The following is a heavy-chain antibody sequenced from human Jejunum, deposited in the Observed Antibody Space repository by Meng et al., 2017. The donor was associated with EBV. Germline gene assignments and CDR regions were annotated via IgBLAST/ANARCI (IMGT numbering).Heavy chain of an antibody. D-gene: IGHD3-10*01. Sequence: VNLQDACTGLVKPSETLSLSFTVSGVSMSNFYGGWFRQPPGKGLEWIGYIYYSVSTNYNPSLKSRVTISVDTSKNQFFLSLSSVTAADTAVYYCARGGGRPEYWGQGILVTVSS. CDR3: ARGGGRPEY. V-gene: IGHV4-59*01. J-gene: IGHJ4*02. CDR2: IYYSVST. CDR1: GVSMSNFY.